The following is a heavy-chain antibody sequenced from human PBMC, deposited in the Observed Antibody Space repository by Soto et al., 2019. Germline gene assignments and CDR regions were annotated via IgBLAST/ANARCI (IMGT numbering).Heavy chain of an antibody. D-gene: IGHD1-26*01. Sequence: GGSLRLSCAASGFTFDDYAMHWVRQAPGKGLEWVSGISWNSGSIGYADSVKGRFTISRDNAKNSLYLQMNSLRAEDTALYYCAKDMVGAFPTYYYYGMDVWGQGTTVTVSS. CDR2: ISWNSGSI. V-gene: IGHV3-9*01. CDR1: GFTFDDYA. CDR3: AKDMVGAFPTYYYYGMDV. J-gene: IGHJ6*02.